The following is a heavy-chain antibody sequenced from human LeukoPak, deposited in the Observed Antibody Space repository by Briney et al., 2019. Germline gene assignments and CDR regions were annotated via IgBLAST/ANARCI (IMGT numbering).Heavy chain of an antibody. J-gene: IGHJ4*02. D-gene: IGHD2-15*01. CDR3: AKEGYCSGGSCYSPYYFDY. CDR2: IYSGGST. Sequence: PGGSLRLSCAASGFTFSSYAMSWVRQAPGKGLEGVSLIYSGGSTYYADSVKGRFTISRDNSKNTLYLQMNSLRAEDTAVYYCAKEGYCSGGSCYSPYYFDYWGQGTLVTVSS. CDR1: GFTFSSYA. V-gene: IGHV3-66*01.